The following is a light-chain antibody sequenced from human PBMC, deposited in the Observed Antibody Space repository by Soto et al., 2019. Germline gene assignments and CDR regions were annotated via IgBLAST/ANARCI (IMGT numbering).Light chain of an antibody. V-gene: IGLV3-1*01. J-gene: IGLJ2*01. CDR2: QDS. CDR1: KLGDKY. CDR3: QAWDSSTAEVV. Sequence: SYELTQPPSVSVSPGQTASITCSGDKLGDKYACWYQQKPGQSPVLDIYQDSKRPSGIPERFSGSNSGNTATLTISGTQAMDEADYYCQAWDSSTAEVVFGGGTKLTVL.